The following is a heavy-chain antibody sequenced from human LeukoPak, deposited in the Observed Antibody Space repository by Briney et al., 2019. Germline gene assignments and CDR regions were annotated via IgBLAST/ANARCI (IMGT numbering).Heavy chain of an antibody. J-gene: IGHJ6*02. V-gene: IGHV1-18*01. CDR1: GYPFTNYG. CDR3: VRDRGEWIDQYYGMDV. Sequence: GASVRLSCKASGYPFTNYGTSWVRQAPGQGLEWMGWISGYNGNTNSAQKVQGRVTMTTDTSTSTAYMELRSLRSDDTAVYYCVRDRGEWIDQYYGMDVWGQGTTVTVSS. D-gene: IGHD3-10*01. CDR2: ISGYNGNT.